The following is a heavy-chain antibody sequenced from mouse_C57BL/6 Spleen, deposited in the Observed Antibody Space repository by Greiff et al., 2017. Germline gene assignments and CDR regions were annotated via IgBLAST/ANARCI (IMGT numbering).Heavy chain of an antibody. D-gene: IGHD2-12*01. J-gene: IGHJ3*01. CDR3: AREGIYDRGFAY. Sequence: QVQLKESGAELVRPGSSVKLSCKASGYTFTSYWMHWVKQRPIQGLEWIGNIDPSDSETHYNQKFKDKATLTVDKSSSTAYMQLSSLTSEDSAVYYCAREGIYDRGFAYWGQGTLVTVSA. CDR2: IDPSDSET. V-gene: IGHV1-52*01. CDR1: GYTFTSYW.